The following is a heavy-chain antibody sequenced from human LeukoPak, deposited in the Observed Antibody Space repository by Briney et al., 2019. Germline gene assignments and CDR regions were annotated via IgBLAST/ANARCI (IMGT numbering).Heavy chain of an antibody. D-gene: IGHD2-2*01. CDR3: VLLAQLLFFEPEYFQH. V-gene: IGHV3-23*01. CDR1: GFTFSSYA. Sequence: PGGSLRLSCAASGFTFSSYAMSWVRQAPGKGLEWVSAISGSGGSTYYADSVKGRFTISRDNSKNTLYLQMNSLRAEDTAVYYCVLLAQLLFFEPEYFQHWGQGTLVTVSS. J-gene: IGHJ1*01. CDR2: ISGSGGST.